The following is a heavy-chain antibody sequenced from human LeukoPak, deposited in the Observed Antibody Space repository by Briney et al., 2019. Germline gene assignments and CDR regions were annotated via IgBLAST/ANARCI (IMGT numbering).Heavy chain of an antibody. J-gene: IGHJ4*02. CDR2: INQDGSGQ. CDR1: GFTFSSYW. Sequence: GGSLRLSSGASGFTFSSYWMSWVRQAPGKGLEWVANINQDGSGQYYVDSVKGRFTISRDNAKNSLSLQMNSLRAEDTAMYYCARKVGKYSGWYNYWGQGTLVTVS. D-gene: IGHD6-19*01. V-gene: IGHV3-7*01. CDR3: ARKVGKYSGWYNY.